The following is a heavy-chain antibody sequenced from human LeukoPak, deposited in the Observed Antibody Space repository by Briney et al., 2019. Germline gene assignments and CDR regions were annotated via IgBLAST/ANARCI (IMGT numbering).Heavy chain of an antibody. CDR1: GGSFSGYY. Sequence: SETLSLTCAVYGGSFSGYYWSWIRQPPGKGLDWIGEINHSGSTNYNPSLKSLVTISVDTSKNQFSLKLSSVTAADTAVYYCARSPDTAMGESWGQGTLVTVSS. J-gene: IGHJ4*02. CDR3: ARSPDTAMGES. CDR2: INHSGST. V-gene: IGHV4-34*01. D-gene: IGHD5-18*01.